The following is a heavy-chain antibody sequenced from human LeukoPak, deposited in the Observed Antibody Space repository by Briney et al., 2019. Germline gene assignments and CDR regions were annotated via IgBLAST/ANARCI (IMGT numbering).Heavy chain of an antibody. CDR3: ARGLDYYGSGSYLNNWFDP. V-gene: IGHV4-30-2*01. CDR1: GGSISSGVYS. CDR2: IYHSGGT. Sequence: SETLSLTCAVSGGSISSGVYSWSWIRQPPGKGLEWIGSIYHSGGTYYNPSLRSRVTLSLDRSNNQFSLTLNSVTAADTAVYYCARGLDYYGSGSYLNNWFDPWGQGTLVTVSS. D-gene: IGHD3-10*01. J-gene: IGHJ5*02.